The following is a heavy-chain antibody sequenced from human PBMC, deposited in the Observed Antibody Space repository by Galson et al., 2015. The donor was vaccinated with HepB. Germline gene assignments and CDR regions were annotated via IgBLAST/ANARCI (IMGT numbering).Heavy chain of an antibody. CDR2: ISGSGAST. CDR1: GFTFSNYA. J-gene: IGHJ5*02. D-gene: IGHD3-3*01. Sequence: SLRLSCAAPGFTFSNYAMSWVRQAPGKGLEWVSGISGSGASTYYADSVKGRFTVSRDNSKNTLFLQMNSLRAEDTAVYYCAKGRSGQPSGGNNWFDPWGQGTLVTVSS. V-gene: IGHV3-23*01. CDR3: AKGRSGQPSGGNNWFDP.